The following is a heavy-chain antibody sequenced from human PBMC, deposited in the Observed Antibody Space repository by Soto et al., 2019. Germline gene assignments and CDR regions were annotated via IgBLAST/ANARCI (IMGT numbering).Heavy chain of an antibody. V-gene: IGHV3-53*04. CDR3: PRGGGGPTTVTTPDYYYYMDV. CDR2: IYSGGST. CDR1: GFTVSSNY. Sequence: GGSLRLSCAASGFTVSSNYMSWVRQAPGKGLEWVSVIYSGGSTYYADSVKGRFTISRHNSKNTLYLQMNSLRAEDTAVYYCPRGGGGPTTVTTPDYYYYMDVWGKGTTVTVSS. D-gene: IGHD4-17*01. J-gene: IGHJ6*03.